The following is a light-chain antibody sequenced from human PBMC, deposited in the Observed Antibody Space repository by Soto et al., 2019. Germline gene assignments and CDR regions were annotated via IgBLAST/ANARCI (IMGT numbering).Light chain of an antibody. CDR3: QQRIIWPHT. CDR2: DAS. V-gene: IGKV3-11*01. CDR1: QSVNTY. Sequence: EVVLAQSPAILSLSPGERATLSCRASQSVNTYLAWYQQKPGRAPWLLIYDASNRATGVPTRFRGSGSGTDFTLTISSLEPEDFAVYYCQQRIIWPHTFGPGTKVDI. J-gene: IGKJ3*01.